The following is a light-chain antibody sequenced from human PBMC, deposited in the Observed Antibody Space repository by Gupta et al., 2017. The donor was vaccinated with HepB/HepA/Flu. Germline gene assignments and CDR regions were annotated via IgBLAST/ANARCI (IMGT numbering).Light chain of an antibody. CDR2: EVS. Sequence: DKHMPQSPPTLPASVGDRVTITCRASQNVGDRLAWYQQKPGKAPKLLIYEVSNLESGVPSRFSGSGSGTEFTLTISSLQPDDFATYYCQQYNSYSPYTFSQGTKLEIK. CDR1: QNVGDR. CDR3: QQYNSYSPYT. V-gene: IGKV1-5*03. J-gene: IGKJ2*01.